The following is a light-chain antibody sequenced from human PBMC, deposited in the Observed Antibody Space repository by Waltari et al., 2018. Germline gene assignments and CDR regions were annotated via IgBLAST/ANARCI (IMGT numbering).Light chain of an antibody. CDR2: DVS. Sequence: SALTQPASVSGSPGQSITISCTGVGRDIGTHEYFPWYQQHPGKAPKLIIYDVSHRPSGVSNRFSGSKSGSSASLTISGLQAEDEADYYCCSYTSSTSVTFGGGTKVTVL. V-gene: IGLV2-14*03. CDR3: CSYTSSTSVT. J-gene: IGLJ2*01. CDR1: GRDIGTHEY.